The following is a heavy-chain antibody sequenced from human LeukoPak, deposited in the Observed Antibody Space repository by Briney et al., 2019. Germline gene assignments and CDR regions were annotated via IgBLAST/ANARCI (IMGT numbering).Heavy chain of an antibody. J-gene: IGHJ4*02. CDR3: ARASWGYSGYDYDY. V-gene: IGHV4-4*02. Sequence: SETLSLTCAVSGGSISSSNWWSWVRQPPGKGLEWIGEIYHSGSTNYNPSLKSRVTISVDKSKNQFSLKLSSVTAADTAVYYCARASWGYSGYDYDYWGQGTLVTVSS. CDR1: GGSISSSNW. D-gene: IGHD5-12*01. CDR2: IYHSGST.